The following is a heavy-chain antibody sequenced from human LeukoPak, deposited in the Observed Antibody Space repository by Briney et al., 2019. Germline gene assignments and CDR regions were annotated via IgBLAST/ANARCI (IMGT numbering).Heavy chain of an antibody. CDR3: ARGSSGGQWLVRPPDY. CDR1: GYTFTSYD. V-gene: IGHV1-8*01. Sequence: GASVKVSCKASGYTFTSYDINWVRQATGQGLEWMGWMNPNSGNTGYAQKFQGRVTMTRNTSISTAYMELSSLRSEDTAVYYCARGSSGGQWLVRPPDYWGQGTLVTVSS. D-gene: IGHD6-19*01. J-gene: IGHJ4*02. CDR2: MNPNSGNT.